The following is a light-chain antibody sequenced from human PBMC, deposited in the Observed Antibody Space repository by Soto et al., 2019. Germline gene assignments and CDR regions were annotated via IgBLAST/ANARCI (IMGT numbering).Light chain of an antibody. Sequence: QSVLTQPPSASGTPGQRVTISCCGTSSIIGSKTVNWYQQLPGTAPKLLIYTNSQRPSGVPDRFSGSKSGTSASLAISGLQSEDEADYYCAAWDDSLKGGVFGGGTKLTVL. CDR3: AAWDDSLKGGV. CDR2: TNS. CDR1: SSIIGSKT. J-gene: IGLJ3*02. V-gene: IGLV1-44*01.